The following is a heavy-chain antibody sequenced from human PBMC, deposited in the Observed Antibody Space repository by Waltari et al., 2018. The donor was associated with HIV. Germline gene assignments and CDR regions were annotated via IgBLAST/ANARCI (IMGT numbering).Heavy chain of an antibody. CDR3: ATTSTVGRNWHFDV. J-gene: IGHJ2*01. CDR1: GLTVSGWY. V-gene: IGHV3-53*01. D-gene: IGHD4-17*01. CDR2: IYGGGSP. Sequence: EVQVVESGGSLIQPGGSLRLSCAASGLTVSGWYLTWVRQAPGKGLEWISLIYGGGSPSYADSVKGRFTLSRDTSTNTIYLQMDNLRAEDTAMYHCATTSTVGRNWHFDVWGRGSLVTVSS.